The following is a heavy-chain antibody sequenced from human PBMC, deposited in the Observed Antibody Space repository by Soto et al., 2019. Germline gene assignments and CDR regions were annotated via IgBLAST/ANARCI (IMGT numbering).Heavy chain of an antibody. J-gene: IGHJ4*02. CDR3: ARGQPSDFLWGSFRYHFDY. Sequence: QVQLQQWGAGLLKPSETLSLTCAVYGGSFSGYYWSWIRQPPGKGLEWIGEINHSGSTNYNPSLKSRVNISGDTAKDQFSPKLSSVTAADTAVYYCARGQPSDFLWGSFRYHFDYWGQGTVVTVSS. D-gene: IGHD3-16*02. V-gene: IGHV4-34*01. CDR1: GGSFSGYY. CDR2: INHSGST.